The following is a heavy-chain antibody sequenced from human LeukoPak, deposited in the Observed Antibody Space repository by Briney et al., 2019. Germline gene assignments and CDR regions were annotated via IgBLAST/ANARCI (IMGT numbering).Heavy chain of an antibody. Sequence: GGSLRLSCAASGFTFSNFWMSWVRQAPGKGLQWVANIRQDGNERYYVDSVRGRFTISRDNAKNSLYLQMNSLRDEDTAVYYCARDQGIDRFDYWGQGTLVTVSS. V-gene: IGHV3-7*01. CDR1: GFTFSNFW. D-gene: IGHD3-10*01. J-gene: IGHJ4*02. CDR3: ARDQGIDRFDY. CDR2: IRQDGNER.